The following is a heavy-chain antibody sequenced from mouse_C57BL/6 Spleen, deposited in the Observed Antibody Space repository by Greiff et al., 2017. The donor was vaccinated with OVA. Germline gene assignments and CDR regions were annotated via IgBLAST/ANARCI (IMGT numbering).Heavy chain of an antibody. CDR3: ARLSPITTVVEDY. CDR1: GYTFTSYW. Sequence: VQLQQSGAELVRPGSSVKLSCKASGYTFTSYWMHWVKQRPIQGLEWIGNIDPSDSETHYNQKFKDKATLTVDKSSSTAYMQLSSLTSEDSAVYYCARLSPITTVVEDYWGQGTTLTVSS. CDR2: IDPSDSET. D-gene: IGHD1-1*01. J-gene: IGHJ2*01. V-gene: IGHV1-52*01.